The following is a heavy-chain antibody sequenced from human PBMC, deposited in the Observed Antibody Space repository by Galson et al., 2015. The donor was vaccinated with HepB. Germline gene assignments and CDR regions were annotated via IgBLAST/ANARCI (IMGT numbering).Heavy chain of an antibody. J-gene: IGHJ4*02. CDR2: ISSNGGFI. Sequence: SLRLSCAASRFTFSSYDMNWVRQAPGKGLEWVSTISSNGGFIKYADSVKGRFTISRDNSKDTLFLQMNSLRAEDTARYYCAKSGYDRSVLYQRFESWGQGTLASVSS. CDR1: RFTFSSYD. CDR3: AKSGYDRSVLYQRFES. V-gene: IGHV3-23*01. D-gene: IGHD3-22*01.